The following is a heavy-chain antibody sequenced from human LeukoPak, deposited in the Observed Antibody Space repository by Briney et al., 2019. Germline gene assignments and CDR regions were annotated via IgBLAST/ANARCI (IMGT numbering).Heavy chain of an antibody. J-gene: IGHJ4*02. Sequence: PGGSLRLSCAASGFTFRNYAMSWVRQAPGKGLEWVSSISSSSSYIYYADSVKGRFTISRDNAKNSLYLQMNSLRAEDTAVYYCARVPLGGYSYCLSLDWGQGTLVTVSS. V-gene: IGHV3-21*01. CDR1: GFTFRNYA. CDR2: ISSSSSYI. D-gene: IGHD5-18*01. CDR3: ARVPLGGYSYCLSLD.